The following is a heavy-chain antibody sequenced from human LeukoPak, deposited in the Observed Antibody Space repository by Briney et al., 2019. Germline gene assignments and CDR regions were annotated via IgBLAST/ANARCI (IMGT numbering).Heavy chain of an antibody. CDR3: ARSDSSSFYYYYYMDV. Sequence: SETLSLTCTVSGGSISSGSYYGSWIRQPAGKGLEWIGRIYTSGSTNYNPSLKSRVTISVDTSKNQFSLKLNSVTAADTAVYYCARSDSSSFYYYYYMDVWGKGTTVTVSS. J-gene: IGHJ6*03. CDR1: GGSISSGSYY. V-gene: IGHV4-61*02. D-gene: IGHD6-6*01. CDR2: IYTSGST.